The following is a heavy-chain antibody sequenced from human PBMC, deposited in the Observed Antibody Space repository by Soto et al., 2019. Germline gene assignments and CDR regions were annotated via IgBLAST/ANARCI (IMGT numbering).Heavy chain of an antibody. Sequence: ASLKVSCKASGYTFTSYGSIWVRQAPGQGLEWMGWISAYNGNTNYAQKFQGRVTITADESTSTAYMELSSLRSEDTAVYYCARGSGLVVVTAMPHWFDPWGQGTLVTVSS. CDR2: ISAYNGNT. J-gene: IGHJ5*02. D-gene: IGHD2-21*02. CDR3: ARGSGLVVVTAMPHWFDP. V-gene: IGHV1-18*04. CDR1: GYTFTSYG.